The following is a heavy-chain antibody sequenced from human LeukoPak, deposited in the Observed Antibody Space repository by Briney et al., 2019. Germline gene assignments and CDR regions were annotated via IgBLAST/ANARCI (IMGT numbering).Heavy chain of an antibody. D-gene: IGHD3-9*01. Sequence: ASVKVSCKASGGTFSSYAISWVRQAPGQGLEWMGRIIPILGIANYAQKFQGRVTITADKSTSTAYMELSSLRSEDTAVYYCARDARPLTGYPEYDYWGQGTLVTVSS. CDR1: GGTFSSYA. CDR2: IIPILGIA. J-gene: IGHJ4*02. V-gene: IGHV1-69*04. CDR3: ARDARPLTGYPEYDY.